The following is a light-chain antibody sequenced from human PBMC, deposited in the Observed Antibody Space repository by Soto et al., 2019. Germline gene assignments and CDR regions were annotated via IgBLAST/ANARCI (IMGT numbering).Light chain of an antibody. CDR3: SAYAGSSTWV. CDR2: EVY. J-gene: IGLJ2*01. Sequence: QSAPTQPPSASGSPGQSVTFSCTGTSSDVGGYNYVSWYQQYPGKAPKLMIYEVYKRPSGVPDRFSGSKSGNTASLTVSGLQPEDEADYYCSAYAGSSTWVFGGGTKLPVL. CDR1: SSDVGGYNY. V-gene: IGLV2-8*01.